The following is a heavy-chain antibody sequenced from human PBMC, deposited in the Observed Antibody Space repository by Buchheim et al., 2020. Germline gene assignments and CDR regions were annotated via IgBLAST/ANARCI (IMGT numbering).Heavy chain of an antibody. Sequence: EVQLLESGGGLVQPGGSLRLSCAASGFTFSSYAMSWVRQAPGKGLEWVSAISGSGGSTYYADSVKGRFTISRDTSKNTLYLQMNSLRAEDTAVYYCAKDRYGSGSYSGGRYGMDVWGQGTT. CDR1: GFTFSSYA. CDR3: AKDRYGSGSYSGGRYGMDV. CDR2: ISGSGGST. D-gene: IGHD3-10*01. J-gene: IGHJ6*02. V-gene: IGHV3-23*01.